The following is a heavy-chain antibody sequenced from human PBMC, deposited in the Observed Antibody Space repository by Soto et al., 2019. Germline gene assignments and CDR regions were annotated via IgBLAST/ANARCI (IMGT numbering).Heavy chain of an antibody. Sequence: QVQLVESGGGVVQPGRSLRLSCAASGFTFSSYAMHWVRQAPGKGLEWVAVISYDGSNKYYADSVKGRFTISRDNSKNTLCLQMNSLRAEETAVYYCAPGSGSYYPKYWGQGTLVTVSS. CDR3: APGSGSYYPKY. D-gene: IGHD3-10*01. V-gene: IGHV3-30-3*01. CDR1: GFTFSSYA. CDR2: ISYDGSNK. J-gene: IGHJ4*02.